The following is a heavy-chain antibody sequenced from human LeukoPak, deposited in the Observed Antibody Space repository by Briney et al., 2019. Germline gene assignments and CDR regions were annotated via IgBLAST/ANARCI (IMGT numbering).Heavy chain of an antibody. D-gene: IGHD3-10*02. V-gene: IGHV3-30*02. Sequence: GGSLRLSCVASGFTFSSNGMRWVRQAPGKGLEWVTFIQYDGSKKYYADSVKGRFTISRDNSKNTLYLEMNSLRAEDTAVYYCAELGITMIGGVWGKGTTVTISS. CDR2: IQYDGSKK. CDR1: GFTFSSNG. CDR3: AELGITMIGGV. J-gene: IGHJ6*04.